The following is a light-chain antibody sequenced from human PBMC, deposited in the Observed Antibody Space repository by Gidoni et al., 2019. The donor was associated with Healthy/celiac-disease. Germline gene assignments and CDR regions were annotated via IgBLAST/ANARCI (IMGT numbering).Light chain of an antibody. CDR3: QQYYSTPYT. CDR1: QSVLYSSNNKNY. J-gene: IGKJ2*01. V-gene: IGKV4-1*01. CDR2: WAS. Sequence: DFVMTQSPDSLAVSLGERATINCKSSQSVLYSSNNKNYLAWYQQKQGQPPKLLIYWASTRESGVPDRFSGSGSGTDFTLTISSLQAEDVAVYYCQQYYSTPYTFGQGTKLEIK.